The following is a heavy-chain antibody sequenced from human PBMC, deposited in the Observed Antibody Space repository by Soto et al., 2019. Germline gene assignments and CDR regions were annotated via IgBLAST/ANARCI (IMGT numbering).Heavy chain of an antibody. CDR1: GFTFSSYA. V-gene: IGHV3-23*01. CDR2: ISGSGGST. D-gene: IGHD6-25*01. J-gene: IGHJ4*02. Sequence: GSLRLSCAASGFTFSSYAMSWVRQAPGKGLEWVSAISGSGGSTYYADSVKGRFTISRDNSKNTLYLQMNSLRAEDTAVYYCAKAGIPAYYFDYWGQGTLVTVSS. CDR3: AKAGIPAYYFDY.